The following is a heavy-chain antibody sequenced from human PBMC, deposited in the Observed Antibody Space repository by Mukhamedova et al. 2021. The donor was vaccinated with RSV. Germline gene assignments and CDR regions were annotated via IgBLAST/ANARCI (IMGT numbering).Heavy chain of an antibody. CDR3: VRGGGGDSSSGY. Sequence: EWVANIKRDGSERNYVDYVKDRFAISRDNAKNSLFLQMHSLRAEDTAVYYCVRGGGGDSSSGYWGQGTLVTVSS. V-gene: IGHV3-7*01. J-gene: IGHJ4*02. D-gene: IGHD2-21*02. CDR2: IKRDGSER.